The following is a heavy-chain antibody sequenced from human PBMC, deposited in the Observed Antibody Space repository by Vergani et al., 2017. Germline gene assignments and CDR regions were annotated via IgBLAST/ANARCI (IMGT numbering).Heavy chain of an antibody. J-gene: IGHJ6*02. CDR1: GFTFSSYG. Sequence: QVQLVESGGGVVQPGRSLRLSCAASGFTFSSYGMHWVRQAPGKGLEWVAVISYDGSNKYYADSVKGRFTISRDNSKNTLYLQMNSLRAEDTAVYYCAKAYGSYYGMDVWGQGTTVTVSS. CDR3: AKAYGSYYGMDV. D-gene: IGHD4-17*01. V-gene: IGHV3-30*18. CDR2: ISYDGSNK.